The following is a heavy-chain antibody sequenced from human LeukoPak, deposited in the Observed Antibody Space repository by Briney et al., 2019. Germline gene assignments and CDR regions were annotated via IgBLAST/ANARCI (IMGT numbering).Heavy chain of an antibody. CDR1: GGSFSGYY. D-gene: IGHD6-13*01. CDR2: INHSGST. Sequence: SETLSLTCAVYGGSFSGYYWSWIRQPPGKGLEWIGEINHSGSTNYNPSLKSRVTMSVDTSKNQFSLKMSSVTAADTAVYYCARGIAAAPERAFDIWGQGTMVTVSS. CDR3: ARGIAAAPERAFDI. J-gene: IGHJ3*02. V-gene: IGHV4-34*01.